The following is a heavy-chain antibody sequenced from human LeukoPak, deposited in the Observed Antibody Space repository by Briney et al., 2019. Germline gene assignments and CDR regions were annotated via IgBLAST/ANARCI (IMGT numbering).Heavy chain of an antibody. J-gene: IGHJ4*02. CDR2: ISYDGSNK. V-gene: IGHV3-30-3*01. CDR1: GFTFSSYA. CDR3: ARDSTWIQDF. Sequence: HPGGSLRLSCAASGFTFSSYAMHWVRQAPGKGLEWVAVISYDGSNKYYADSAKGRITISRDNSKNTVYLQMNSLRGEDTAVYYCARDSTWIQDFWGQGTLVTVSS. D-gene: IGHD5-18*01.